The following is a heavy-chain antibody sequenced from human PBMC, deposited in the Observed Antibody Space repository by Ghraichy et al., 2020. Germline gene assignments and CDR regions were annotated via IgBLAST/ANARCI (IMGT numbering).Heavy chain of an antibody. Sequence: ASVKVSCKSSGYKSSGYTFTDYDVNWVRQAAGQGLEWMGWMNPKNGNTGYAPKFQGRVAMTRNTSISTSYMELSSLTSDDTAVYYCARGFYGTSSYYYRGMDVWGQGTTVTVSS. CDR3: ARGFYGTSSYYYRGMDV. J-gene: IGHJ6*02. D-gene: IGHD1-7*01. CDR1: GYTFTDYD. V-gene: IGHV1-8*01. CDR2: MNPKNGNT.